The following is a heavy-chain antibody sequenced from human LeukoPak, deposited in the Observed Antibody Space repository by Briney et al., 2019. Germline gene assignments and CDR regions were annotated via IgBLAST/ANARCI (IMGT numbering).Heavy chain of an antibody. V-gene: IGHV3-23*01. Sequence: GGSLRLSCAASGFTFSSYAMSWVRQAPGKGLEWVSAISGSGGSTYYADSVKGRFTTSRDNSKNTLYLQMNSLRAEDTAVYYCAKDPKPGTVYYFDYWGQGTLVTVSS. CDR3: AKDPKPGTVYYFDY. CDR2: ISGSGGST. J-gene: IGHJ4*02. CDR1: GFTFSSYA.